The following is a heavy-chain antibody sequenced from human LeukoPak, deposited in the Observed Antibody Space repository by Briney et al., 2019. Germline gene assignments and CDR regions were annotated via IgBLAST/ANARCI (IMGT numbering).Heavy chain of an antibody. CDR2: IYHSGST. V-gene: IGHV4-38-2*02. J-gene: IGHJ4*02. D-gene: IGHD5-24*01. Sequence: SGTLSLTCTVSGYSISSGYYWGWIRQPPGKGLEWIGSIYHSGSTYYNPSLKSRVTISVDTSKNQFSLKLSSVTAADTAVYYCARDAVGDGYVNFDYWGQGTLVTVSS. CDR1: GYSISSGYY. CDR3: ARDAVGDGYVNFDY.